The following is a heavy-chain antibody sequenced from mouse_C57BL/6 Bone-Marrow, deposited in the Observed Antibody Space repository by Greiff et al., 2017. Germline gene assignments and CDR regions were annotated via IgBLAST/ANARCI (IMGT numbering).Heavy chain of an antibody. V-gene: IGHV14-4*01. D-gene: IGHD3-2*02. CDR1: GFNIKDDY. J-gene: IGHJ2*01. Sequence: EVQLQQSGAELVRPGASVKLSCTASGFNIKDDYMHWVKQRPEQGLEWIGWIDPENGDTEYASKFQGKATITADTSSNTAYLQLSSLTSEDTAVYYCTTPDRSSGYVLDYWGQGTTLTVSS. CDR3: TTPDRSSGYVLDY. CDR2: IDPENGDT.